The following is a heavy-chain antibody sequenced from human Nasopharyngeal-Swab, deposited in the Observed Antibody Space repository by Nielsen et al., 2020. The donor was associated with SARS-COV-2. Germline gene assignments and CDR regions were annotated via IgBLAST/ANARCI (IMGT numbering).Heavy chain of an antibody. Sequence: GESLKISCAASGFTFSSYSMNWVRQAPGKGLEWVSSISSSSSYIYYADSVKGRFTISRDNAKNSLYLQMNSLRAEDTAVYYCERDRALRYFEGLDYWGQGTLVTVSS. CDR1: GFTFSSYS. V-gene: IGHV3-21*01. D-gene: IGHD3-9*01. J-gene: IGHJ4*02. CDR3: ERDRALRYFEGLDY. CDR2: ISSSSSYI.